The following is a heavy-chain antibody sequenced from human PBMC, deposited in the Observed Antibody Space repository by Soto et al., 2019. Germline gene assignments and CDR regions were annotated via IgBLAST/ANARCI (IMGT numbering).Heavy chain of an antibody. Sequence: GKGLEWVAVISYDGSNKYYADSVKGRFTIYRDNSKNTLYLQMNSLRAEDTAVYYCAKGNETQLWSHFDYWGQGILVSVYS. CDR2: ISYDGSNK. J-gene: IGHJ4*02. V-gene: IGHV3-30*18. D-gene: IGHD5-18*01. CDR3: AKGNETQLWSHFDY.